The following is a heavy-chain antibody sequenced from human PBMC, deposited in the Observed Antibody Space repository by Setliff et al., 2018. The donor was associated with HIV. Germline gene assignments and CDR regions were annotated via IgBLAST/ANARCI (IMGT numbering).Heavy chain of an antibody. CDR1: GFTFSSYA. Sequence: PGGSLRLSCAASGFTFSSYAMHWVRQAPGKGLEWVAVVSYGGTNTYYADSVKGRFIISRGDSESTLFLQMNSLRVDDTAVYYCARVRYCGSPSCRKEFDFWGQGTLVTVSS. D-gene: IGHD2-21*01. J-gene: IGHJ4*02. CDR3: ARVRYCGSPSCRKEFDF. CDR2: VSYGGTNT. V-gene: IGHV3-30*04.